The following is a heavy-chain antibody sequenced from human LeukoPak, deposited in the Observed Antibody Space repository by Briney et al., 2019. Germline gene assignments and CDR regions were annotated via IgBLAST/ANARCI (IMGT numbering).Heavy chain of an antibody. D-gene: IGHD3-22*01. CDR3: ARAPSEIGGYYPEYFRH. V-gene: IGHV3-74*01. Sequence: GGSLRLSCAASGFTFSSYWMHWVRQAPGKGLGWVSRIKSDGSTRYADSVKGRFTISRDNAKNTVSLQMSSLRAEDTGVYYCARAPSEIGGYYPEYFRHWGQGTLVTVSP. CDR1: GFTFSSYW. J-gene: IGHJ1*01. CDR2: IKSDGST.